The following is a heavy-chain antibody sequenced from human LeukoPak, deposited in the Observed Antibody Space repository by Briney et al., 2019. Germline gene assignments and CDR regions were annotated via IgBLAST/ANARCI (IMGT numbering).Heavy chain of an antibody. CDR3: ARSGSTYCYGMDV. CDR2: IWYDGTDK. Sequence: GGSLRLSCAASGFTFSSYGMHWVRQGPGKGLEWVTFIWYDGTDKNYADSVKGRFTISRDNSKNTLYLQMNSLRAEDTAVYYCARSGSTYCYGMDVWGQGTTVTVSS. CDR1: GFTFSSYG. J-gene: IGHJ6*02. D-gene: IGHD3-10*01. V-gene: IGHV3-33*01.